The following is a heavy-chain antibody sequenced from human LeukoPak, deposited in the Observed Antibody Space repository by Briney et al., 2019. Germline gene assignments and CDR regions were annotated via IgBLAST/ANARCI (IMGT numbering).Heavy chain of an antibody. V-gene: IGHV4-4*09. CDR2: IHSSGGS. CDR3: ARLGSYHDF. CDR1: GASISNYY. Sequence: SETLSLTCTVSGASISNYYWSWIRQTPEKGLEWMGHIHSSGGSSYYPSLKSRLTLSVDTSRNQLSLKLPSVTAADTAVYFCARLGSYHDFWGQGALVTVSS. D-gene: IGHD1-26*01. J-gene: IGHJ4*02.